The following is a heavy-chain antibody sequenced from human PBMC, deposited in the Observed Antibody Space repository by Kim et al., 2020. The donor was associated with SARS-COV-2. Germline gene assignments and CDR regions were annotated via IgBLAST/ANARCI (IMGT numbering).Heavy chain of an antibody. V-gene: IGHV3-23*01. CDR1: GFIFSRYA. CDR2: ISGSGAST. CDR3: AKHGSGYYSHFDS. J-gene: IGHJ4*02. D-gene: IGHD3-22*01. Sequence: GGSLRLSCAGSGFIFSRYAMSWVRQAPGKGLEWVSSISGSGASTYYADSVKGRFTISRDNSKNTLYLQMSSLRAEDTDLYYCAKHGSGYYSHFDSWGQGTLVTVSS.